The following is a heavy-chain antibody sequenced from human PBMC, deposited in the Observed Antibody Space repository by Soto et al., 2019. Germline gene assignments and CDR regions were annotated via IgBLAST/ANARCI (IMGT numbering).Heavy chain of an antibody. Sequence: GGSLILSCAASGFTFSDYYMSWIRQAPGKGLEWVSYISSSSSYTNYADSVKGRFTISRDNAKNSLYLQMNSLRAEDTAVYYCARVEDDYGGTEFISWGQGTQVTVSS. CDR3: ARVEDDYGGTEFIS. D-gene: IGHD4-17*01. V-gene: IGHV3-11*06. J-gene: IGHJ4*02. CDR1: GFTFSDYY. CDR2: ISSSSSYT.